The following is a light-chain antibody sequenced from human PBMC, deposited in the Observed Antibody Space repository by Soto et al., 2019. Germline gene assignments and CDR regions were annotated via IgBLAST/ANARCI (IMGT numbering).Light chain of an antibody. V-gene: IGKV3-20*01. J-gene: IGKJ2*01. CDR3: QQYGTSPPYT. Sequence: EIVLTQSPGTLSLSPGERATLSCRASQSLSTTYLAWYQQKPGQAPRLLIYGASSRATGIPDRFGGSGSGTDFPLTISRLEAEDFAVYYCQQYGTSPPYTFGQGTKLDIK. CDR2: GAS. CDR1: QSLSTTY.